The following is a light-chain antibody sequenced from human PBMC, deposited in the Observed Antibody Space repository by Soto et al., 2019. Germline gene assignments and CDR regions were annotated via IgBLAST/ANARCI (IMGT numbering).Light chain of an antibody. CDR3: QQSYSNPKT. Sequence: DIQMTQSPSSLSASVGDRVTITCQATQSINTYVNWYQQKPGKAPQLLIYGASSLQSRVPSRFSGSGSGADFTLTISSLQPEDFATYYCQQSYSNPKTFGQGTKVEV. CDR2: GAS. J-gene: IGKJ1*01. V-gene: IGKV1-39*01. CDR1: QSINTY.